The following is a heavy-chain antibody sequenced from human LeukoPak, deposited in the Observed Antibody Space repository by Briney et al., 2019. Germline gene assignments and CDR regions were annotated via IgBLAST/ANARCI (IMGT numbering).Heavy chain of an antibody. CDR3: ARALRYFDWLSNYYFDY. V-gene: IGHV1-2*04. Sequence: ASVKVSCKASGYTFTSYGISWVRQAPGQGLEWMGWINPNSGGTNYAQKFQGWVTMTRDTSISTAYMELSRLRSDDTAVYYCARALRYFDWLSNYYFDYWGQGTLVTVSS. CDR1: GYTFTSYG. J-gene: IGHJ4*02. D-gene: IGHD3-9*01. CDR2: INPNSGGT.